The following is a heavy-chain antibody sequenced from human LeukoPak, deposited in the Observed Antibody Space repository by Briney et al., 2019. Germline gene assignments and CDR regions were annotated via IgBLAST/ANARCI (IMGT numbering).Heavy chain of an antibody. D-gene: IGHD6-25*01. CDR3: ARLDRGINAAHFDF. J-gene: IGHJ4*02. CDR2: IYTSGST. V-gene: IGHV4-4*07. CDR1: GGSISSYY. Sequence: PSETLSLTCTVSGGSISSYYWSWIRQPAGKGLEWIGRIYTSGSTNYNPSLKSRVTISVDTSKNQFSLKLSSVTAADTAVYYCARLDRGINAAHFDFWGQGTLVTVSS.